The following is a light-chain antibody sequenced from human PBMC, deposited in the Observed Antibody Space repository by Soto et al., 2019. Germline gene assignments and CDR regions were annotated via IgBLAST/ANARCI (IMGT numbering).Light chain of an antibody. CDR1: QSVGTN. CDR3: QQYNNWPSWK. CDR2: AAS. V-gene: IGKV3-15*01. Sequence: EIVMTQSPATLSVSPGERATLSCRASQSVGTNLAWYQQKPGQAPRLLIYAASTRASGIPARFSGSGSGTEFTLTISSLQSEDVAVYYCQQYNNWPSWKFGQGTKGDIK. J-gene: IGKJ1*01.